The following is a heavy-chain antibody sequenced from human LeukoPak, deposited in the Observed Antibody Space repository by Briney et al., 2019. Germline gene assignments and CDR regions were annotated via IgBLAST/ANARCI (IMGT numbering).Heavy chain of an antibody. Sequence: GGSLRLSCVASGFTFSNYGMNWVRQAPGKGLEWVSGIVGSGVTTYYADSVKGRFTISRDNSKNTLYLHMNGLRVEDTPIYYCARDERWIQFNYWGQGTLVTVSS. CDR2: IVGSGVTT. D-gene: IGHD5-18*01. CDR1: GFTFSNYG. V-gene: IGHV3-23*01. J-gene: IGHJ4*02. CDR3: ARDERWIQFNY.